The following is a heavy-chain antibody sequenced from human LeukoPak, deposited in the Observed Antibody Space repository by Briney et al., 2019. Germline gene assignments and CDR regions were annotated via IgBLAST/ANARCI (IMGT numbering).Heavy chain of an antibody. Sequence: PSQTLSLTCTVSGGSISSGSYYWSWIRQPAGKGLEWIGRISSSGSTNYNPSLKSRVTISVDTSKNQFSLKLSSVTAADTAVYFCARGPYSYHSSGAFDIWGQGTMVTVSS. D-gene: IGHD3-22*01. CDR2: ISSSGST. V-gene: IGHV4-61*02. CDR1: GGSISSGSYY. J-gene: IGHJ3*02. CDR3: ARGPYSYHSSGAFDI.